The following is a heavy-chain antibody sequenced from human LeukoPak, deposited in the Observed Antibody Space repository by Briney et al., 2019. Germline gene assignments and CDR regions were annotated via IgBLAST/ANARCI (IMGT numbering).Heavy chain of an antibody. V-gene: IGHV4-39*01. CDR3: ARHASKGDSSGYDLRWFDP. J-gene: IGHJ5*02. CDR1: GGSISSSSYY. CDR2: IYYSGST. D-gene: IGHD3-22*01. Sequence: NPSETLSLTCTVSGGSISSSSYYWGWIRQPPGKGLEWIGSIYYSGSTYYNPSLKSRVTISVDTSKNQFSLKLSSVTAADTAVYYCARHASKGDSSGYDLRWFDPWGQGTLVTVSS.